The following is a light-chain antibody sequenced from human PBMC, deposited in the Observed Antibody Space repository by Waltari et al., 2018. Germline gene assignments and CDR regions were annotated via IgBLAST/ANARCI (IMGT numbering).Light chain of an antibody. J-gene: IGLJ2*01. CDR3: SAWDDSLNGHVV. CDR1: TSNIGSNV. CDR2: SNN. V-gene: IGLV1-44*01. Sequence: QSLLTQPPSVSGTPGQRVTISCSGSTSNIGSNVVSWYQQLPGAAPKLLIHSNNQRPSGVPDRFSGSKSCTSASLAISGLQSADEADYYCSAWDDSLNGHVVFGGGTKLIVL.